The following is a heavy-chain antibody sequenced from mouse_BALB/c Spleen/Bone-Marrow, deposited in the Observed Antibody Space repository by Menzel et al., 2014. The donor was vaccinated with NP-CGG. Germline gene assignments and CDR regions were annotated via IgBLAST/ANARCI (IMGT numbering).Heavy chain of an antibody. J-gene: IGHJ4*01. Sequence: VQLQESGAELVRPGTSVKVSCKASGYAFTNYLIEWVKRRPGQGLEWIGVINPGSGGTNYNERFKGKATLTADKSSSTAYMQLSSLTPDDSAVYFCARGGDFGFMDYWGQGTSVTVSS. D-gene: IGHD1-2*01. CDR1: GYAFTNYL. V-gene: IGHV1-54*01. CDR2: INPGSGGT. CDR3: ARGGDFGFMDY.